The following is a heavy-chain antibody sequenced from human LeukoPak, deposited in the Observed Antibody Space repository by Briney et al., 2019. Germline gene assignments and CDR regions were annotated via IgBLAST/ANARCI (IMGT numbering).Heavy chain of an antibody. CDR2: INRDGSST. CDR3: ARWYYYETSGLYYGSFDN. Sequence: GGSLRLSCAASGVIFSNYWMHWVRQAPGKGLVWVSRINRDGSSTYYADSVKGRFTISRDNARNTLYLQMNSLRAEDTAVYYCARWYYYETSGLYYGSFDNWGQGTLVTVSS. D-gene: IGHD3-22*01. J-gene: IGHJ5*02. CDR1: GVIFSNYW. V-gene: IGHV3-74*01.